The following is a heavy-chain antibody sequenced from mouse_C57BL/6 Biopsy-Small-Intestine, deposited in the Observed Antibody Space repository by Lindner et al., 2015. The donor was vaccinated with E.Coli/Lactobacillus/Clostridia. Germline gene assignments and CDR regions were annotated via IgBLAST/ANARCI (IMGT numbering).Heavy chain of an antibody. Sequence: VQLQESGAEVVKPGASVTLSCKATGYTFTGYWIEWVRQRPGHGLEWIGEILPGSTGTKYNERFKGKATFTADTSSNTAYMQVSSLTTEDSAIYYCAREGDYDYDVVDYWGQGTTLTVSS. D-gene: IGHD2-4*01. J-gene: IGHJ2*01. CDR2: ILPGSTGT. CDR3: AREGDYDYDVVDY. CDR1: GYTFTGYW. V-gene: IGHV1-9*01.